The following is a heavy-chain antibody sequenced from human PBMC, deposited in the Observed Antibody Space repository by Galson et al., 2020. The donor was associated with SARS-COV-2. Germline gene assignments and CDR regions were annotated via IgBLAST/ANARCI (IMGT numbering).Heavy chain of an antibody. V-gene: IGHV3-7*04. Sequence: GESLKISCAASEFIFSNFYMTWVRQAPGKGLEWVANIKQNGRDKHYADSVRGRFTISRDNAKSSVYLQMNSLRVEDTAVYYCARESWISMTDDAFDIWGQGTVVTVSS. CDR3: ARESWISMTDDAFDI. CDR1: EFIFSNFY. J-gene: IGHJ3*02. D-gene: IGHD3-22*01. CDR2: IKQNGRDK.